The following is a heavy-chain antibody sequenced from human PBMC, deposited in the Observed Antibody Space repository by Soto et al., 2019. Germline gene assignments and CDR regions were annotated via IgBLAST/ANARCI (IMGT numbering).Heavy chain of an antibody. CDR2: INPNSGGT. CDR1: GYTFTGYY. D-gene: IGHD2-15*01. V-gene: IGHV1-2*02. CDR3: ARGPPTVVVAATPLYGMDV. J-gene: IGHJ6*02. Sequence: ASVKVSCKASGYTFTGYYMHWVRQAPGQGLEWMGWINPNSGGTNYAQKFQGRVTMTRDTSISTAYMELSRLRSDDTAVYYCARGPPTVVVAATPLYGMDVWGQGTTVTSP.